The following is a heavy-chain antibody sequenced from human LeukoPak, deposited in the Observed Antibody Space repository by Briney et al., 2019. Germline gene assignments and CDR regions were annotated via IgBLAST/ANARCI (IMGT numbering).Heavy chain of an antibody. Sequence: GGSLRLSCAASGFTFSSYSMNWVRQAPGKGLEWVSSISSSSSYIYYADSVKGRFTISRDNAKNSLYLQMNSLRAEDTAVYYCARAEAAYYFDYWGRGTLVTVSS. V-gene: IGHV3-21*01. CDR3: ARAEAAYYFDY. D-gene: IGHD1-14*01. CDR2: ISSSSSYI. CDR1: GFTFSSYS. J-gene: IGHJ4*02.